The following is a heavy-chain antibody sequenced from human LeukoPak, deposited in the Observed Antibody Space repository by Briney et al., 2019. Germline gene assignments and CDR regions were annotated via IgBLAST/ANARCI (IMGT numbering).Heavy chain of an antibody. V-gene: IGHV3-66*01. Sequence: GGSLGLSCAASGFTVSSNYMSWVRQAPGKGLEWVSIIYGGGSTFYADSVKGRFIISRDNSKNTLYLQMNSLRVEDTALYYCARESAAAVGKGYWGQGTLVTVSS. J-gene: IGHJ4*02. CDR2: IYGGGST. CDR3: ARESAAAVGKGY. CDR1: GFTVSSNY. D-gene: IGHD6-13*01.